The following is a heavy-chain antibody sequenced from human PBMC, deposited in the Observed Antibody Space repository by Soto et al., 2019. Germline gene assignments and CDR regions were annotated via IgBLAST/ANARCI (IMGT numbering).Heavy chain of an antibody. V-gene: IGHV3-7*01. J-gene: IGHJ5*02. CDR1: GFAFSNYW. CDR3: ASASFGVVLVPQWLDP. Sequence: TGGSLRLSCAASGFAFSNYWMSWLRQAPGKGLEWVANINQDGNEKYYVDSMKGRFTVSRDNAKKSLYLQMNSLRAEDTAVYYCASASFGVVLVPQWLDPWGQGTLVTVSS. D-gene: IGHD3-3*01. CDR2: INQDGNEK.